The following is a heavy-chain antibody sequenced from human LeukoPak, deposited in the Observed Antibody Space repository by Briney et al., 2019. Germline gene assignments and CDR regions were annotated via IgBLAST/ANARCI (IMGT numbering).Heavy chain of an antibody. CDR3: ATGILDIVVVPALFDY. D-gene: IGHD2-2*01. CDR1: GYTLTELS. CDR2: FDPEDGET. J-gene: IGHJ4*02. V-gene: IGHV1-24*01. Sequence: ASVKVSCKVSGYTLTELSMHWVRQAPGKGLEWMGGFDPEDGETIYAQKFQGRVTMTEDTSTDTAYMELSSLRSEDTAVYYCATGILDIVVVPALFDYWGQGTLVTVSS.